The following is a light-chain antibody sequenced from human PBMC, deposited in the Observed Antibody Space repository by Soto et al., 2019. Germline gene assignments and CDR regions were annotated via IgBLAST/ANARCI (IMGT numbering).Light chain of an antibody. J-gene: IGLJ3*02. CDR1: NSDVGGYNY. V-gene: IGLV2-14*01. CDR3: SSYTTSTTWV. Sequence: QSALTQPASVSGSPGQSIAISCTGTNSDVGGYNYVSWYQHHPGKAPKLMIYEVSNRPSGVSNRCSGSKSGNTASLTISVLQAEDEADYYCSSYTTSTTWVFGGGTKLTVL. CDR2: EVS.